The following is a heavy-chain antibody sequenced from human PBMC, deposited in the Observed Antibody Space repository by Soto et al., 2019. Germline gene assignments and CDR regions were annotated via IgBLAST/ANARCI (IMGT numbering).Heavy chain of an antibody. CDR2: ISAYNGNT. D-gene: IGHD2-2*03. CDR3: ARTAMDIVVVPAASRWFDP. Sequence: ASVAVSFTDATFTFINYGSSCVRRAPSHGLEWMGWISAYNGNTNYAQKLQGRVTMTTDTSTSTAYMELRSLRSDDTAVYYCARTAMDIVVVPAASRWFDPWGQGTLVTVS. CDR1: TFTFINYG. J-gene: IGHJ5*02. V-gene: IGHV1-18*01.